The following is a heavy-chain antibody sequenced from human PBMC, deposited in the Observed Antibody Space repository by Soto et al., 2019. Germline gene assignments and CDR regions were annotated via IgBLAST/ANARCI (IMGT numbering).Heavy chain of an antibody. V-gene: IGHV3-23*01. CDR2: ISGSGGST. D-gene: IGHD5-12*01. CDR1: GFTFSSYA. CDR3: AKVPIVATPYNWFDP. J-gene: IGHJ5*02. Sequence: GGALRLSWAASGFTFSSYAMSWVRQAPGKGLEWVSAISGSGGSTYYADSVKGRFTISRDNSKNTLYLQMNSLRAEDTAVYYCAKVPIVATPYNWFDPWGQGTLVIVSS.